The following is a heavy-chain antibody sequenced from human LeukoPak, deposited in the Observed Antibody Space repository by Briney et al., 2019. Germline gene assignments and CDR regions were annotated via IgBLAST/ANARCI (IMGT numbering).Heavy chain of an antibody. D-gene: IGHD4-17*01. CDR2: IGHNSGST. V-gene: IGHV3-9*01. J-gene: IGHJ4*02. CDR3: ARGPYDDHVDY. Sequence: PGGSLRLSCVASGFIFDDYAMHWVRQSPGKGLEWVSGIGHNSGSTGYADSVKGRFTISRDNAQNSVYLQMNGLRAEDTAVYYCARGPYDDHVDYWGQGTLLTVSS. CDR1: GFIFDDYA.